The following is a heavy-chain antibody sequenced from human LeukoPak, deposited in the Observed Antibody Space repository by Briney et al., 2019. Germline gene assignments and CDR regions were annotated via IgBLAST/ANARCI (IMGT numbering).Heavy chain of an antibody. D-gene: IGHD5-24*01. V-gene: IGHV3-23*01. J-gene: IGHJ3*01. Sequence: PGGSLRLSCAASGFTFSVAAMTWVRQAPGKGLEWVSLISASGESTYYADSVKGRFTISRDNSKNTLSLQMNSQRVEDTAMYFCAKDIQLSTWGLGTMVTVSS. CDR1: GFTFSVAA. CDR2: ISASGEST. CDR3: AKDIQLST.